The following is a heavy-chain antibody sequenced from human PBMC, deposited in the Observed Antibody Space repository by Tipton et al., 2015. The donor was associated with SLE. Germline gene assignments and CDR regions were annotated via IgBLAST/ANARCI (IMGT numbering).Heavy chain of an antibody. V-gene: IGHV4-59*08. D-gene: IGHD3-22*01. CDR2: IYHSGST. Sequence: TLSLTCNVSGASITSYFWSWIRQPPGKGLEWMGWIYHSGSTKYNPSLKSRVTISIDTSKKQFSLNLASVTAADTAVYYCARRSYYDSSGYFAYWSHRSLVTVSS. CDR3: ARRSYYDSSGYFAY. J-gene: IGHJ4*01. CDR1: GASITSYF.